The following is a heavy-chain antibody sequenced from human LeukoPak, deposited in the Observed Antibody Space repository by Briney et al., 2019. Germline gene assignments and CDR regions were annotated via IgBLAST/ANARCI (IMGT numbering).Heavy chain of an antibody. CDR2: ISGSGGST. Sequence: GGSLRLSCAASGFTFSSYWMSWVRQAPGKGLEWVSAISGSGGSTYYVDSVKGRFTISRDNSKNTLYLQMNSLRAEDTAVYYCAKRYCSSSSCSLFDYWGQGTLVTVSS. V-gene: IGHV3-23*01. CDR1: GFTFSSYW. CDR3: AKRYCSSSSCSLFDY. J-gene: IGHJ4*02. D-gene: IGHD2-2*01.